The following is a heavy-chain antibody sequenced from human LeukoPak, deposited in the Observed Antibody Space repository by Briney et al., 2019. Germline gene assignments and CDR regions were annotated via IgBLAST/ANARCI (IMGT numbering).Heavy chain of an antibody. CDR1: GYTLTSYR. J-gene: IGHJ6*02. Sequence: ASVKVSCKASGYTLTSYRIQWVRQAPGQGLEWMGWINPNSGGTNYAQKFQGRVTMTRDTSISTAYMELSRLRSDDTAVYYCASPSGIAVAGDYYYYYGMDVWGQGTTVTVSS. D-gene: IGHD6-19*01. CDR3: ASPSGIAVAGDYYYYYGMDV. V-gene: IGHV1-2*02. CDR2: INPNSGGT.